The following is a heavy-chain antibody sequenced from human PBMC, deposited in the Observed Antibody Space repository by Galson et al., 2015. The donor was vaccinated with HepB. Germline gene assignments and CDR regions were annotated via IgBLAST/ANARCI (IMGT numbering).Heavy chain of an antibody. J-gene: IGHJ6*04. V-gene: IGHV1-2*02. CDR3: ARGYYSPKTSMDV. D-gene: IGHD3-22*01. CDR2: INPNSGGT. CDR1: GYTFTGYY. Sequence: SVKVSCKASGYTFTGYYMHWVRQAPGQGLEWMGWINPNSGGTNYAQEFQGRVTMTRDTSISTAYMELSRLRSDDTAVYYCARGYYSPKTSMDVWGKGTTVTVSS.